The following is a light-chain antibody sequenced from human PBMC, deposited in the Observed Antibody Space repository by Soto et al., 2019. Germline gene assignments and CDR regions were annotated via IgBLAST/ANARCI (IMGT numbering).Light chain of an antibody. CDR2: AAS. Sequence: DIQMTQSPSSLSASVGDRVTITCRASQGISNYLAWYQQKPGKVPKLLIYAASTLQSGVPSRFSGSGSGTDFILTISRLEPEDFAVYYCQHFGTSLITFGQGTRLEIK. CDR1: QGISNY. CDR3: QHFGTSLIT. J-gene: IGKJ5*01. V-gene: IGKV1-27*01.